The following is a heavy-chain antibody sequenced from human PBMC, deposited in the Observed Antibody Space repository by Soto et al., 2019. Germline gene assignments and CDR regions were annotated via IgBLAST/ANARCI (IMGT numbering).Heavy chain of an antibody. CDR1: GFSISDCS. D-gene: IGHD3-10*01. CDR2: ISTNNDAI. Sequence: EVQLVESGGGLVQPGGSLRLSCAASGFSISDCSMNWVRRAPGKGLEWISYISTNNDAIYYADSVKGRFTISRDNAKNSRYLQISRRRAEGTALYYCARVIGSRSAGSYPSYWGQGSLVSVSS. V-gene: IGHV3-48*01. J-gene: IGHJ4*02. CDR3: ARVIGSRSAGSYPSY.